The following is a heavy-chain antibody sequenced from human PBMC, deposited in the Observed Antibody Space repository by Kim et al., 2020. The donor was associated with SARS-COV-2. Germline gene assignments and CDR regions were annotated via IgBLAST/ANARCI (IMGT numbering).Heavy chain of an antibody. Sequence: GGSLRLSCAASGFMFSDSAIHWVRQASGKGLEWVGRIRSKANSYATTYAASVKGRFTIAREDSKNTAYLQMNSLKTEDTAMYYCTRVPSYSSSWYALDMWGQGTIVIVSS. D-gene: IGHD6-13*01. CDR3: TRVPSYSSSWYALDM. CDR2: IRSKANSYAT. CDR1: GFMFSDSA. V-gene: IGHV3-73*01. J-gene: IGHJ3*02.